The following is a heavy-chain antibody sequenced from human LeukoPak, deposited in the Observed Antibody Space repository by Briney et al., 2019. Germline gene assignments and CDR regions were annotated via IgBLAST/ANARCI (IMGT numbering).Heavy chain of an antibody. D-gene: IGHD3-10*01. CDR3: ARDRVTMVRGVVPNWFDP. J-gene: IGHJ5*02. V-gene: IGHV3-33*01. CDR1: GFTFSSYG. Sequence: GGSLRLSCAASGFTFSSYGMHWVRQAPGKGLEWVAVIWYDGSNKYYADSVKGRFTISRDNSKNTLYLQMNSLRAEDTAVYYCARDRVTMVRGVVPNWFDPWGQGTPVTVSS. CDR2: IWYDGSNK.